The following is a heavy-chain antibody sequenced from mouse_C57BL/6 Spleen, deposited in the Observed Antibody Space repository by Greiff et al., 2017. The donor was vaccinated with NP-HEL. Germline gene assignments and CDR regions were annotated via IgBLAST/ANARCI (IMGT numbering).Heavy chain of an antibody. J-gene: IGHJ1*03. Sequence: QVQLQQPGAELVMPGASVKLSCKASGYTFTSYWMHWVKQRPGQGLEWIGEIDPSDSYTNYNQKFQGKSTLTVDKSSSTAYLQLSSLTSGDSAVEYCARVEDDSNDWYFDVWGTGTTVTVSS. CDR3: ARVEDDSNDWYFDV. D-gene: IGHD2-5*01. CDR1: GYTFTSYW. CDR2: IDPSDSYT. V-gene: IGHV1-69*01.